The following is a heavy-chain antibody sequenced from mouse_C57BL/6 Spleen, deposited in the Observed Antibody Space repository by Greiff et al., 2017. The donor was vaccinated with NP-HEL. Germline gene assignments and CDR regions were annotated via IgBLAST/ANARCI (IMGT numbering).Heavy chain of an antibody. CDR3: ARYGDDRTYTMDY. Sequence: VQLQQPGAELVKPGASVKLSCKASGYTFTSYWMHWVKQRPGQGLEWIGMIHPNSGSTNYNEKFKSKATLTVDKSSSTAYMQLSSLTSEDSAVYYCARYGDDRTYTMDYWGQGTSVTVSS. V-gene: IGHV1-64*01. CDR2: IHPNSGST. D-gene: IGHD2-2*01. J-gene: IGHJ4*01. CDR1: GYTFTSYW.